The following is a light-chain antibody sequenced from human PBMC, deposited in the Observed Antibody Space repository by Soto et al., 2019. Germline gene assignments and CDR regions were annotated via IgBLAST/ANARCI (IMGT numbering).Light chain of an antibody. CDR3: QQYNSYSGT. CDR2: DAS. Sequence: DIPMTQSPSTLSASVGDRVTITCRASQSISSWLAWYQQKPGKAPKLLIYDASSLESGVPSRFSGSGSGTEFTLPISSLQPDDFATYYCQQYNSYSGTFGQGTKVEIK. J-gene: IGKJ1*01. CDR1: QSISSW. V-gene: IGKV1-5*01.